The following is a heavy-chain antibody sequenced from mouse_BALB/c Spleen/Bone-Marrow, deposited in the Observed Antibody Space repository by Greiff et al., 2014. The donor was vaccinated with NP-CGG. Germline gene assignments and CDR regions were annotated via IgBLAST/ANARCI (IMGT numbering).Heavy chain of an antibody. V-gene: IGHV1-52*01. CDR1: GYTFTSYW. J-gene: IGHJ4*01. CDR2: IDPYDSET. CDR3: ARSPDTYPSMDY. Sequence: VKLQESGAELVRPGASVKLSCKASGYTFTSYWMNWVKQRPEQGLEWIGRIDPYDSETHYNQNFRDKAILTVDKSSRIAFMQLSSLTSEDSAVYYCARSPDTYPSMDYWGQGTSVTVST.